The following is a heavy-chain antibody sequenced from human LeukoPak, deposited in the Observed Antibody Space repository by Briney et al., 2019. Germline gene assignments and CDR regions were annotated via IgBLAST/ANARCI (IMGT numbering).Heavy chain of an antibody. CDR1: GGSISSSSYY. J-gene: IGHJ4*02. D-gene: IGHD1-1*01. Sequence: SETLSLTCTVSGGSISSSSYYWGWIRQPPGKGLEWIGSIYYSGSTNHNPSLKSRVTISVDTSKNQFSLKLSSVTAADTAVYYCARGRYTFDYWGQGTLVTVSS. V-gene: IGHV4-39*07. CDR3: ARGRYTFDY. CDR2: IYYSGST.